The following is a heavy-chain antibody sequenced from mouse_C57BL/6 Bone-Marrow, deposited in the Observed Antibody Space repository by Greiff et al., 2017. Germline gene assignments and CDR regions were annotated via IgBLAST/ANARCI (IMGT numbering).Heavy chain of an antibody. CDR3: ARSYLDYAMDY. CDR2: IYPGDGDT. D-gene: IGHD5-5*01. J-gene: IGHJ4*01. Sequence: QVQLKQSGPELVKPGASVKIPCKASGYAFSSSWMNWVKQRPGKGLEWIGRIYPGDGDTNYNGKFKGKATLTADKSSSTAYMQLSSLTSEDSAVYFCARSYLDYAMDYWGQGTSVTVSS. V-gene: IGHV1-82*01. CDR1: GYAFSSSW.